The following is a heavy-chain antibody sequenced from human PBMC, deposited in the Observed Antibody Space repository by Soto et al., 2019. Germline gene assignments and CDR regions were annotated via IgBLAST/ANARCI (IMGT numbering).Heavy chain of an antibody. CDR1: GFTVSSNY. Sequence: EVQLVESGGGLVQPGGSPRLSCAASGFTVSSNYMSWVRQAPGKGLEWASVIYSGGSTYYADSVKGRFTISRDNSKNTLYLQMNSLRAEDTAVYYCVGLRVFYWGQGTLVTVSS. D-gene: IGHD3-16*01. CDR2: IYSGGST. V-gene: IGHV3-66*01. CDR3: VGLRVFY. J-gene: IGHJ4*02.